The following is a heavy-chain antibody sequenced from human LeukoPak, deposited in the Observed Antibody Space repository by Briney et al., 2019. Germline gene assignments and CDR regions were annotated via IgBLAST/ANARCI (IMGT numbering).Heavy chain of an antibody. V-gene: IGHV4-30-4*01. J-gene: IGHJ4*02. D-gene: IGHD3-9*01. Sequence: PSETLSLTCTVSGGSISSGDYYWSWIRQPPGKGLEWIGYIYYSGSTYYNPSLKSRVTISVDTSKNQFSLKLSSVTAADTAVYYCVRSDILTGYYGDYWGQGTLVTVSS. CDR2: IYYSGST. CDR3: VRSDILTGYYGDY. CDR1: GGSISSGDYY.